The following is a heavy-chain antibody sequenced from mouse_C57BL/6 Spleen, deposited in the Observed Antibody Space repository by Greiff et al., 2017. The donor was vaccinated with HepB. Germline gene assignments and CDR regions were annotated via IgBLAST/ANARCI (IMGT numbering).Heavy chain of an antibody. Sequence: EVQLQQSGAELVRPGASVKLSCTASGFNIKDDYMHWVKQRPEQGLEWIGWIDPENGDTEYASKFQGKATITADTSSNTAYLQLSSLKSEDTAVYYVTPFSNYYWYFDVWGTGTTVTVSS. CDR3: TPFSNYYWYFDV. D-gene: IGHD2-5*01. CDR2: IDPENGDT. CDR1: GFNIKDDY. V-gene: IGHV14-4*01. J-gene: IGHJ1*03.